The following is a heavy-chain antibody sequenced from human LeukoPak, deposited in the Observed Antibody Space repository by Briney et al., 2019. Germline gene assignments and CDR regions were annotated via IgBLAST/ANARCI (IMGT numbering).Heavy chain of an antibody. D-gene: IGHD7-27*01. CDR2: IYSDGST. J-gene: IGHJ4*02. V-gene: IGHV3-53*01. CDR1: GFTVNNNY. Sequence: GGSLRLSCAASGFTVNNNYMSWVRQAPGKGLEWVSLIYSDGSTYYSDSVKGRFTISRDNSKNTLYLQLNSLRAEDTAVYYCARSAITGEVYFHYWCQGTLVTVSS. CDR3: ARSAITGEVYFHY.